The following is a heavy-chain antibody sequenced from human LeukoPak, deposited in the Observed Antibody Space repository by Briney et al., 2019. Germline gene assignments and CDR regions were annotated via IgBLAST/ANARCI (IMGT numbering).Heavy chain of an antibody. Sequence: GGSLRLSCAASGFTFSSYAMHWVRQAPGKGLEWVAVISYDGSNKYYADSVKGRFTISRDNSKNTLYLQMNSLRAVDTAVYYCARDSALVTDYWGQGTLVTVSS. D-gene: IGHD2-15*01. CDR1: GFTFSSYA. J-gene: IGHJ4*02. CDR3: ARDSALVTDY. V-gene: IGHV3-30-3*01. CDR2: ISYDGSNK.